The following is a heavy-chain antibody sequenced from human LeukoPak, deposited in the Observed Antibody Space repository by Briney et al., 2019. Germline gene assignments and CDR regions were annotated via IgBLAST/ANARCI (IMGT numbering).Heavy chain of an antibody. CDR1: GRSFSGYY. Sequence: PSETLSLTCAVYGRSFSGYYWSWIRQPPGKGLEWIGEINHSGSTNYNPSLKSRVTISVDTSKNQFSLKLSSVTAADTAVYYCARGGGLVVTAPPFDYWGQGTLVTVSS. CDR2: INHSGST. D-gene: IGHD2-21*02. CDR3: ARGGGLVVTAPPFDY. V-gene: IGHV4-34*01. J-gene: IGHJ4*02.